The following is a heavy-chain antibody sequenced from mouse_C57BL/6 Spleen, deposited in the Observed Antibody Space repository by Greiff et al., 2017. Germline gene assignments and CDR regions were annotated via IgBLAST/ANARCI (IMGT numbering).Heavy chain of an antibody. CDR2: IYPGYGDT. Sequence: VQLQQSGPELVKPGASVKISCKASGYAFSSSWMNWVKQRPGKGLEWIGRIYPGYGDTKYNGTFTVKATLTADKSSSTAYMQLRSRTSEDSAVYFCARWSGPYAMGYWGQGTSVTVSS. J-gene: IGHJ4*01. CDR3: ARWSGPYAMGY. V-gene: IGHV1-82*01. CDR1: GYAFSSSW.